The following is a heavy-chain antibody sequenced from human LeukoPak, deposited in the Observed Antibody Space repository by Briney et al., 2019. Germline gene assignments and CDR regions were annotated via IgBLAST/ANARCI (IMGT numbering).Heavy chain of an antibody. CDR2: ISGSGVST. CDR1: GFTFSRYA. Sequence: GGSLRLSCAASGFTFSRYAMIWVRQAPGKGLEWVSGISGSGVSTYYADSVKGRFTISRDNSKNTLSLQMNILRAEDTAVYYCAKDYYDSSGYSYYYYMDVWGKGTTVTVSS. V-gene: IGHV3-23*01. CDR3: AKDYYDSSGYSYYYYMDV. D-gene: IGHD3-22*01. J-gene: IGHJ6*03.